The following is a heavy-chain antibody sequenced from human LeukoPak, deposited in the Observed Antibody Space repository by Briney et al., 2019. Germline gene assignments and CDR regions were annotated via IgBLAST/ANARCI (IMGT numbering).Heavy chain of an antibody. D-gene: IGHD3-9*01. Sequence: SETLSLTCTVSGGSISSYYWSWIRQPPGKGLEWIGYIHYSGSTNYNPSLKSRVTISVDTSKNQFSLKLSSVTAADTAVYYCARAGLRYPPYYFDYWGQGTLVTVSS. V-gene: IGHV4-59*01. CDR2: IHYSGST. J-gene: IGHJ4*02. CDR3: ARAGLRYPPYYFDY. CDR1: GGSISSYY.